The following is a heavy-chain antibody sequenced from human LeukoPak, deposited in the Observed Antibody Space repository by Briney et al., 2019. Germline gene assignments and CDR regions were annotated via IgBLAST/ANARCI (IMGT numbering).Heavy chain of an antibody. CDR1: GFTFSSYW. Sequence: PGGSLRLSCAASGFTFSSYWMSWVRQAPGKGLEWVASIKQDGSEKYYVDSVKGRFTISRDNAKNSLYLQMNSLRAEDTAVYYCARDLTTVTTNYWGQGTLVTVSS. D-gene: IGHD4-17*01. V-gene: IGHV3-7*03. J-gene: IGHJ4*02. CDR3: ARDLTTVTTNY. CDR2: IKQDGSEK.